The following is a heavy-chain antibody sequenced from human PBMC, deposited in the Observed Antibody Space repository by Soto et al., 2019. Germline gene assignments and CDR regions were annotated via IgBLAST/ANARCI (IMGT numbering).Heavy chain of an antibody. CDR2: IIPILGIA. Sequence: QVQLVQSGAEVKKPGSSVKVSCKASGGTFSSYTISWVRQAPGQGLEWMGRIIPILGIANYAQKFQGRVTLTPAXSXCTAYMELSSLRSEDTAVYYCAREEYYYGSGAFFDYWGQGTLVTVSS. CDR1: GGTFSSYT. CDR3: AREEYYYGSGAFFDY. D-gene: IGHD3-10*01. J-gene: IGHJ4*02. V-gene: IGHV1-69*08.